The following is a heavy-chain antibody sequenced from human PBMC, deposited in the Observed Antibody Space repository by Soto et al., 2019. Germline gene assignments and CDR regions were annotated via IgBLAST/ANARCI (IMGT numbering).Heavy chain of an antibody. CDR2: ISYDGSKK. Sequence: QVQLVESGGGVVQPGRSLRLSCAASGFTFSSFVMHWVRQVPGKGLEWVALISYDGSKKYYADSVKGRFTISRDKSKNTLYLQMNSLRAEDTAVYYCAKDRGWSSADLDYWGQGTLVTVSS. CDR1: GFTFSSFV. D-gene: IGHD6-19*01. J-gene: IGHJ4*02. V-gene: IGHV3-30*18. CDR3: AKDRGWSSADLDY.